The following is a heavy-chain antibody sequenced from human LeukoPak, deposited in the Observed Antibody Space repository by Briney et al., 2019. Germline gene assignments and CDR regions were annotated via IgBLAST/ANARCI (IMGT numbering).Heavy chain of an antibody. V-gene: IGHV3-9*01. Sequence: QPGGSLRLSCAASGFTFDNYAMHWVRQAPGKGLEWLSIISWNSGYIGYADSVKGRFTISRDNAEKTLDSQMHSLRPDATAFFYLGKVRGTYSSGYFFHHGREGTLVSVPS. CDR2: ISWNSGYI. D-gene: IGHD6-19*01. CDR3: GKVRGTYSSGYFFHH. J-gene: IGHJ4*02. CDR1: GFTFDNYA.